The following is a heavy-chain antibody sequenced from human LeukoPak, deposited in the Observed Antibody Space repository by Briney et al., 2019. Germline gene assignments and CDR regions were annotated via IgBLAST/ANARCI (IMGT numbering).Heavy chain of an antibody. Sequence: GGSLRLSCAASGFPFSNYAMNWVRQAPGKGLEWVAFIRYDGSNKYYADSVKGRFTISRDNSKNTLYLQMNSLRAEDTAVYYCAKAGDDYYDSSGTRLLLLWWGQGTLVTVSS. CDR1: GFPFSNYA. D-gene: IGHD3-22*01. V-gene: IGHV3-30*02. CDR3: AKAGDDYYDSSGTRLLLLW. CDR2: IRYDGSNK. J-gene: IGHJ4*02.